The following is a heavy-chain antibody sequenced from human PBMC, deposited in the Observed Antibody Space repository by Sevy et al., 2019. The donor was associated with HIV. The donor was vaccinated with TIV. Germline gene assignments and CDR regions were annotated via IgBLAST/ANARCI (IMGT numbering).Heavy chain of an antibody. D-gene: IGHD2-2*02. CDR2: IKEDGSEK. Sequence: GGSLRLSCAASGFTFRNYAIHWVRQAPGKGLEWVADIKEDGSEKYYVDSVKGRFTISRDNAKKSLYLQMNNLRAEDTAVYYCARDAGYCSSTSCYRGDYFDYWGQGTLVTVSS. CDR1: GFTFRNYA. CDR3: ARDAGYCSSTSCYRGDYFDY. J-gene: IGHJ4*02. V-gene: IGHV3-7*01.